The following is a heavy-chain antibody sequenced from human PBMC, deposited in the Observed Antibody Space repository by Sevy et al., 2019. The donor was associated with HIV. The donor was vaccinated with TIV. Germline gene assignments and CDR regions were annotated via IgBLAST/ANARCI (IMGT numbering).Heavy chain of an antibody. J-gene: IGHJ3*01. D-gene: IGHD2-8*01. CDR2: VYYTGAT. CDR3: ARLYDFDF. CDR1: GGSINSDH. V-gene: IGHV4-59*08. Sequence: SETLSLTCTVSGGSINSDHWNWIRQPPGKGLEWIGYVYYTGATNYNPSLKNRVTISVDRTKNQFSLKLTSVTAADTAVYYCARLYDFDFWGQGTMVTVSS.